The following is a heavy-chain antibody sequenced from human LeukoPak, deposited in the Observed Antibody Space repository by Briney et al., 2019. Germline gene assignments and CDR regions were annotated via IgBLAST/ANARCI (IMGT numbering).Heavy chain of an antibody. D-gene: IGHD2-15*01. CDR1: GGSFSGYY. Sequence: SETLSLTCAVYGGSFSGYYWSWIRQPPGKGLEWIGEINHSGSTNYNPSLKSRVTMSVDTSKNQFSLKLSSVTAADTAVYYCARGPYCSGGSCYLKQGLGRGYCDYWGRGTLVTVSS. CDR2: INHSGST. CDR3: ARGPYCSGGSCYLKQGLGRGYCDY. V-gene: IGHV4-34*01. J-gene: IGHJ4*02.